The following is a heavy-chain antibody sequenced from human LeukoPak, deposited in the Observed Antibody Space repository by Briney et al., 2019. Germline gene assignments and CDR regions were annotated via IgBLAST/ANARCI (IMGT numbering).Heavy chain of an antibody. CDR3: ARGLPGGLDP. CDR2: TGTSGDT. D-gene: IGHD4-11*01. V-gene: IGHV3-13*04. J-gene: IGHJ5*02. CDR1: GFTFSTYD. Sequence: GRSLRLSCAASGFTFSTYDMHWVRQATGKGLEWVSSTGTSGDTYYLGSVKGRFTISRENAKSSLYLQMNSLRAGDTAVYYCARGLPGGLDPWGQGTLVTVSS.